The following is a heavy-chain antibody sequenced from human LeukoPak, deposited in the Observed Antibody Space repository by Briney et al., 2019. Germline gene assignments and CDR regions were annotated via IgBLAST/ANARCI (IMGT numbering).Heavy chain of an antibody. Sequence: SETLSLTCTVSGGSISSYYWSWIRQPAGKGLEWNERIYISGSGSTNYNPSLKSRVTMSVDTSQNQFSLKLSSVTAADTAVYYCARDKRVAVAGTYIYYYYMDVWGNGTTVTISS. CDR3: ARDKRVAVAGTYIYYYYMDV. CDR2: IYISGSGST. V-gene: IGHV4-4*07. J-gene: IGHJ6*03. CDR1: GGSISSYY. D-gene: IGHD6-19*01.